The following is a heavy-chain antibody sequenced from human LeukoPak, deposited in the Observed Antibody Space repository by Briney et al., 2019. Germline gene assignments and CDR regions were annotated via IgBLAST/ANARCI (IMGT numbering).Heavy chain of an antibody. CDR3: AGESIAVAGTSVVDC. V-gene: IGHV1-8*01. D-gene: IGHD6-19*01. J-gene: IGHJ4*02. CDR1: GYTFTSYD. CDR2: MNPNSGNT. Sequence: ASVKVSCTASGYTFTSYDINWVRQAPGQGLEWMGWMNPNSGNTGYAQKFQGRVTMTRNTSISTAYMELSSLRSEDTAVYYCAGESIAVAGTSVVDCWGQGTLVTVSS.